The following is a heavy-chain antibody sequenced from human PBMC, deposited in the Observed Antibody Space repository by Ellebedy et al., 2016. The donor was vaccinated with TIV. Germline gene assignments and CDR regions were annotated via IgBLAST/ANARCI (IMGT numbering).Heavy chain of an antibody. CDR1: GSPISSGYY. CDR2: MFHSGST. J-gene: IGHJ4*02. D-gene: IGHD4-23*01. CDR3: ARDGAGRWDY. Sequence: MPSETLSLPCSVSGSPISSGYYWGLIRPPPGRGLEWSGSMFHSGSTYYSPSLKSRVTISVDTSKNQLSLRLSSVTAADTAVYYCARDGAGRWDYWGPGTLVTVSS. V-gene: IGHV4-38-2*02.